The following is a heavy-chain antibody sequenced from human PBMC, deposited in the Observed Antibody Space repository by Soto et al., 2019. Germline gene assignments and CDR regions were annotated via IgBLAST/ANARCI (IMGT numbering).Heavy chain of an antibody. D-gene: IGHD2-15*01. J-gene: IGHJ5*02. Sequence: SVKVSCKASGGTFSSYAISWVRQAPGQGLEWMGGIIPIFGTANYAQKFQGRVTIIADESTSTAYMELSSLRSEDTAVYYCATKSGCYCSGGSCSHDNWFDPWGQGTLVTVSS. V-gene: IGHV1-69*13. CDR3: ATKSGCYCSGGSCSHDNWFDP. CDR2: IIPIFGTA. CDR1: GGTFSSYA.